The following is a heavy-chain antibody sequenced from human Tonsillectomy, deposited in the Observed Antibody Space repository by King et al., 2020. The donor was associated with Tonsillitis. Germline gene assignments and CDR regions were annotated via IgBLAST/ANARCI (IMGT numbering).Heavy chain of an antibody. V-gene: IGHV3-23*04. Sequence: VQLVESGGGLVQPGGSLRLSCAASGFTFSSYAMSWVRQAPGKGLEWVSAMSDSGGATYYADSVKGRFTMSRDNSKNTLYLEMNSLRAEDTAVYYCAKRLSMRHDAFDIWGQGTRVTVSS. D-gene: IGHD2/OR15-2a*01. CDR3: AKRLSMRHDAFDI. J-gene: IGHJ3*02. CDR2: MSDSGGAT. CDR1: GFTFSSYA.